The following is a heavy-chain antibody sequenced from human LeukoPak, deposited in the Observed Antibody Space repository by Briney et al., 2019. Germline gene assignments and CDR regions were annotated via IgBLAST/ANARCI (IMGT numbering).Heavy chain of an antibody. V-gene: IGHV4-59*01. D-gene: IGHD2-15*01. CDR2: FYDSGTT. CDR1: GVAISSYY. CDR3: VSSSPRYCTGGTCYSSRGFDY. Sequence: PSETLSLTCAVSGVAISSYYWSWIRQSPGKGLEWIGHFYDSGTTQYNPSLKGRVTISVDTSKNQFSLKLNSVTAADTAVYYCVSSSPRYCTGGTCYSSRGFDYWGQGALVTVSS. J-gene: IGHJ4*02.